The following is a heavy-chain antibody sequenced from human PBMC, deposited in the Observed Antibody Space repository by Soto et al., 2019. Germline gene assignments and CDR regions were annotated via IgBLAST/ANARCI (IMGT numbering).Heavy chain of an antibody. CDR1: GYSFTSYW. Sequence: PGESRESSCKGSGYSFTSYWNSWVRQMPGKGLEWMGRIDPSDSYTNYSPSFQGHVTISADKSISTAYLQWSSLKASDTAMYYCARQGIKYCTNGVCYYYYGMDVWGQGTTVTVSS. CDR3: ARQGIKYCTNGVCYYYYGMDV. D-gene: IGHD2-8*01. V-gene: IGHV5-10-1*01. CDR2: IDPSDSYT. J-gene: IGHJ6*02.